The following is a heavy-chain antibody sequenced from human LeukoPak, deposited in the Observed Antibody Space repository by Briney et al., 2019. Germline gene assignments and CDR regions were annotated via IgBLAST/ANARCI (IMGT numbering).Heavy chain of an antibody. J-gene: IGHJ5*02. CDR1: GFTFSSYA. CDR2: ISYDGSNK. Sequence: DPGGSLRLSCAASGFTFSSYAMHWVRQAPGKGLEWVAVISYDGSNKYYADSVKGRFTISRDNSKNTLYLQMNSLRAEDTAVYYCARVAYCGGDCYWNWFDPWGQGTLVTVSS. D-gene: IGHD2-21*02. CDR3: ARVAYCGGDCYWNWFDP. V-gene: IGHV3-30-3*01.